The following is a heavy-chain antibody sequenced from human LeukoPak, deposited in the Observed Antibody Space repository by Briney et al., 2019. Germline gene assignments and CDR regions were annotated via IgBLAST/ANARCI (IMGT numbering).Heavy chain of an antibody. CDR3: AKPRGYSGYFDY. CDR1: GFTFSSYA. D-gene: IGHD5-12*01. J-gene: IGHJ4*02. CDR2: ISGSGGST. V-gene: IGHV3-23*01. Sequence: GGSLRLSCAASGFTFSSYAMSWVRQAPGKGLEWVSAISGSGGSTYHADSVKGRFTISRDNSKNTLYLQMNSLRAEDTAVYYCAKPRGYSGYFDYWGQGTLVTVSS.